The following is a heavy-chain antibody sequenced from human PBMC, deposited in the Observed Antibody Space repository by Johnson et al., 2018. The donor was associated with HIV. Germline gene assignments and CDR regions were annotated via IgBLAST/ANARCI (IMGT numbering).Heavy chain of an antibody. D-gene: IGHD2-21*01. CDR3: ARESVIGAFDI. CDR2: ISYDGSNK. CDR1: GFTFSSYA. V-gene: IGHV3-30*04. J-gene: IGHJ3*02. Sequence: QVQLVESGGGVVQPGRSLRLSCAASGFTFSSYAMHWVRKAPGKGLEWVAVISYDGSNKYYADSVKGRFTISRDNSKNTLYLQMSSLRAEDTAVYYCARESVIGAFDIWGQGTMVTVSS.